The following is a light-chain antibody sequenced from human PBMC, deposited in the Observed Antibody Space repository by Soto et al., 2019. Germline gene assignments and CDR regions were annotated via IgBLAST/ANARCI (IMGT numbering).Light chain of an antibody. CDR2: VAS. J-gene: IGKJ1*01. Sequence: EMVMTQSPATLSVSPGERATLSCRASQSISSYLAWYQQKPGQPPRLLIYVASTRAAGIPGRFSGSGSVTGFTLTINVLLSVDFSVYYGLQYNYWPPRFGQGTKVDIK. CDR3: LQYNYWPPR. CDR1: QSISSY. V-gene: IGKV3-15*01.